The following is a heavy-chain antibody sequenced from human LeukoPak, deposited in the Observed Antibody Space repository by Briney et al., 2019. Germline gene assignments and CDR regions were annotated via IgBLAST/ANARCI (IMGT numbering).Heavy chain of an antibody. J-gene: IGHJ3*02. Sequence: GGSLRLSCTASGFSFSNYEMDWVRQASGKGLEWVSYISSSGGTIFYADSVKGRFTISRDNAKNSMYLQMSSLRAEDTAVYYCARELTSDSSGYDAFHIWGQGTPVTVSS. CDR2: ISSSGGTI. V-gene: IGHV3-48*03. D-gene: IGHD3-22*01. CDR3: ARELTSDSSGYDAFHI. CDR1: GFSFSNYE.